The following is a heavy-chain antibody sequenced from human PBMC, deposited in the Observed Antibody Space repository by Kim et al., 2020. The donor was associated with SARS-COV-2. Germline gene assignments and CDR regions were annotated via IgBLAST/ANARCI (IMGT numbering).Heavy chain of an antibody. CDR2: ISVFNGNT. CDR1: GYTFSSYG. Sequence: ASVKVSCKASGYTFSSYGISWVRQIPGRGLEWMGWISVFNGNTKEAQNLQDRITMTTDTATNTAYLYLRSLRSDDTAVYFCTREAASNPYVDEYFGHWGQGTLVTVSS. CDR3: TREAASNPYVDEYFGH. J-gene: IGHJ1*01. D-gene: IGHD2-2*01. V-gene: IGHV1-18*04.